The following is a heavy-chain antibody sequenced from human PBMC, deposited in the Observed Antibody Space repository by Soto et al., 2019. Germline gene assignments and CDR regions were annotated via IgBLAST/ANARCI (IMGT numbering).Heavy chain of an antibody. CDR2: INHSGST. Sequence: SETLSLTCAVYGGSFSGYYWSWIRQPPGKGLEWIGEINHSGSTNYNPSLKSRVTISVDTSKNQFSLKLSSVTAADTAVYYCARYNLIAARPTTLDYWGQGTLVTVSS. CDR3: ARYNLIAARPTTLDY. V-gene: IGHV4-34*01. D-gene: IGHD6-6*01. J-gene: IGHJ4*02. CDR1: GGSFSGYY.